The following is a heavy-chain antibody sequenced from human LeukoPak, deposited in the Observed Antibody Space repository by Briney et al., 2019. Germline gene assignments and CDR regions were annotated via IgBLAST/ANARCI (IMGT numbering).Heavy chain of an antibody. J-gene: IGHJ4*02. CDR2: TSGRGGST. Sequence: GGSMRLSCAADAFTFSSYGMGWVRQAQGKGLEWVSATSGRGGSTNYGGSVKGRFTISRDNSKNTLYLQMNSLRAEDTGVFYCAKSWAQYFDYWGQGTLVTVSS. D-gene: IGHD7-27*01. V-gene: IGHV3-23*01. CDR3: AKSWAQYFDY. CDR1: AFTFSSYG.